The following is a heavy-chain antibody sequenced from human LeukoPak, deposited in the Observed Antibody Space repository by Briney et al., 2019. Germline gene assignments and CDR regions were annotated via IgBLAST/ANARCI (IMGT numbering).Heavy chain of an antibody. CDR1: GLSFRSYS. J-gene: IGHJ4*02. CDR2: ISSSSSYI. V-gene: IGHV3-21*01. CDR3: ASREYSYGPRPLDY. D-gene: IGHD5-18*01. Sequence: PGGSLRLSCVASGLSFRSYSMNWVRQAPGKGLEWVSSISSSSSYIYYADSVRGRFTISRDNAKNSLYLQMNSLRAEDTAVYYCASREYSYGPRPLDYWGQGTLVTVSS.